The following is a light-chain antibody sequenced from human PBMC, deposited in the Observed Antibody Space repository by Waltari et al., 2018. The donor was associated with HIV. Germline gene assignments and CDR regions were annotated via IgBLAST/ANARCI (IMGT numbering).Light chain of an antibody. J-gene: IGLJ2*01. CDR3: QSYDSSLSGCV. CDR1: SSNIGAGYD. V-gene: IGLV1-40*01. CDR2: GNS. Sequence: QSVLTQPPSVSGAPGQRVTISCTGSSSNIGAGYDVPWYQQLPGTAPKLLIYGNSNRPSGVPDRFSGSKSGTSASLAITGLQAEDEADYYCQSYDSSLSGCVFGGGTKLTVL.